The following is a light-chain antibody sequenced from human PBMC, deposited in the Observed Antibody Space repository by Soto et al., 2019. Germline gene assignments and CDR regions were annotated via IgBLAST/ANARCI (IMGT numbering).Light chain of an antibody. CDR1: SSDVGNYNL. V-gene: IGLV2-23*02. CDR3: CSYASSNIGV. Sequence: QSALTQPASVSGSPGQSITISCIGTSSDVGNYNLVSWYQHHPGKAPKLMIYEVTRRPSGVSNRFSGSKSGDTASLTISGLQAEDEADYYCCSYASSNIGVFGGGTKLTVL. J-gene: IGLJ3*02. CDR2: EVT.